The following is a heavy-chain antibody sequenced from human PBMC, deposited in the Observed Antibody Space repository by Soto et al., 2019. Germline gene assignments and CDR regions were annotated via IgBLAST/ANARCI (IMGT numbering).Heavy chain of an antibody. J-gene: IGHJ4*02. CDR2: INHDGSKT. Sequence: GGSLRLSCAASQFAFSSYWMHWVRQVPGKGPAWVSRINHDGSKTEYADSVKGRFTISRDNTNNTLYLQMNSLRVEDTAMYYCVREPWGFSGTWYDYWGQGTLVTSPQ. D-gene: IGHD6-13*01. V-gene: IGHV3-74*01. CDR1: QFAFSSYW. CDR3: VREPWGFSGTWYDY.